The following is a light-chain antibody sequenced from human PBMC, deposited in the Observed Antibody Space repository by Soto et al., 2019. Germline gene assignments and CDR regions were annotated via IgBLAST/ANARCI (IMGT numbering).Light chain of an antibody. CDR3: QQYSFFPRT. V-gene: IGKV3-20*01. CDR2: GAS. J-gene: IGKJ1*01. Sequence: EVGRTRCPGTLSLSKGERATLSCWASQNVLSNYLAWYQQKPGQAPRLLIYGASTRATGIPDRFGGSGSGTDFTLTISRLEPEDFAVYYCQQYSFFPRTFGQGTKVDI. CDR1: QNVLSNY.